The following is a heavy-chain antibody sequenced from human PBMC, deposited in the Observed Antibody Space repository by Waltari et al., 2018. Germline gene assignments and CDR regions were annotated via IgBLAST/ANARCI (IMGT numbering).Heavy chain of an antibody. J-gene: IGHJ3*02. D-gene: IGHD3-3*01. CDR3: ARGDGGSGLGASDI. CDR1: GFTVTNHG. CDR2: IWYDGSNK. Sequence: VQLVESGGGVVQSGRSLRLSCVGSGFTVTNHGMNWVRQAPGKGLEWVAVIWYDGSNKNYVDSAKGRFTISRDNSKNTMYLEMNRLRAEDTAVYFCARGDGGSGLGASDIWGQGTMVTVSS. V-gene: IGHV3-33*01.